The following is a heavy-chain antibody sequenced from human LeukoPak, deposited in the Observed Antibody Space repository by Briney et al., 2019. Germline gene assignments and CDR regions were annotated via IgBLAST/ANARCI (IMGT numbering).Heavy chain of an antibody. Sequence: PSETLSLTCTVSGGSISSYYWSWIRQPPGKGLERIGYIYYSGSTNYNPSLKSRVTISVDTSKNQFSLKLSSVTAADTAVYYCARSLNSDWFDPWGQGTLVTVSS. CDR1: GGSISSYY. D-gene: IGHD1-1*01. CDR3: ARSLNSDWFDP. CDR2: IYYSGST. J-gene: IGHJ5*02. V-gene: IGHV4-59*01.